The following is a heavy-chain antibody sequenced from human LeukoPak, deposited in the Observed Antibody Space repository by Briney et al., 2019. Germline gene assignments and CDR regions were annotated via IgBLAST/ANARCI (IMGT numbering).Heavy chain of an antibody. V-gene: IGHV3-23*01. CDR3: AKDPADYYYGMDV. Sequence: QTGGSLRLSCAASGFTFSSYAMSWVRQAPGKGLEWVSAISGSGGSTYYADSVKGRFTISRDNSKNTLYLQMNSLRAKDTAVYYCAKDPADYYYGMDVWGQGTTVTVSS. CDR1: GFTFSSYA. J-gene: IGHJ6*02. CDR2: ISGSGGST.